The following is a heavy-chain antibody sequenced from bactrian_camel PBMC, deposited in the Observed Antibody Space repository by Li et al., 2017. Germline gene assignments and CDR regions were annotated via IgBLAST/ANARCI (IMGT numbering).Heavy chain of an antibody. Sequence: HVQLVESGGGLVQPGGSLRLSCVGSGFTFSDYYMSWVRQAPGQHLQWVSSIYADGSRTDYHWSVKGRFTISRDNAKNTLYLQMNSLKTEDTAVYYCAAVRYGVTWYPLCRARSADFGYWGQGTQVTVS. V-gene: IGHV3-2*01. CDR1: GFTFSDYY. D-gene: IGHD6*01. J-gene: IGHJ6*01. CDR2: IYADGSRT. CDR3: AAVRYGVTWYPLCRARSADFGY.